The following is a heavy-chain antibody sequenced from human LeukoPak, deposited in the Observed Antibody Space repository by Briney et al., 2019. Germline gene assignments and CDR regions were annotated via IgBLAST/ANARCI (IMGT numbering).Heavy chain of an antibody. J-gene: IGHJ3*02. Sequence: GGSLRLSCAASGFTFSSYSMNWVRQAPGKGLEWVSSISSSSSYIYYADSVKGRFTISRDNAKNSLYLQMNSLRAEDTAVYYCARLYSNFSPSPDFYILGQGTMVTVSS. CDR2: ISSSSSYI. D-gene: IGHD4-11*01. V-gene: IGHV3-21*01. CDR1: GFTFSSYS. CDR3: ARLYSNFSPSPDFYI.